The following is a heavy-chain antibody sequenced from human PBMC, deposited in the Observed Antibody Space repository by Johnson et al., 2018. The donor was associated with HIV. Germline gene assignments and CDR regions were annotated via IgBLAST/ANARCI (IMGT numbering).Heavy chain of an antibody. CDR2: ISSSGSTI. D-gene: IGHD5-18*01. V-gene: IGHV3-11*04. Sequence: HVQLVESGGGLVKPGGSLRLSCAASGFTFSDYYMNWIRQAPGKGLDWVSYISSSGSTIYYADPVKGRFTISRDNAKNLVYLQMNSLRAEDTAVYYCARGPVDTAMGYDAFDIWGQGTMVTVSS. CDR1: GFTFSDYY. CDR3: ARGPVDTAMGYDAFDI. J-gene: IGHJ3*02.